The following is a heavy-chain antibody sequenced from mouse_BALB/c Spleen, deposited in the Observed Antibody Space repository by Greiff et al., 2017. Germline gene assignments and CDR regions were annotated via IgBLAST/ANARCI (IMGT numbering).Heavy chain of an antibody. Sequence: EVQLQQSGAELVKPGASVKLSCTASGFNIKDTYMHWVKQRPEQGLEWIGRIDPANGNTKYDPKFQGKATITADTSSNTAYLQLSSLTSEDTAVYYCAMPHYGNYRGFAYWAKGLWSLSLQ. CDR3: AMPHYGNYRGFAY. V-gene: IGHV14-3*02. CDR1: GFNIKDTY. D-gene: IGHD2-1*01. CDR2: IDPANGNT. J-gene: IGHJ3*01.